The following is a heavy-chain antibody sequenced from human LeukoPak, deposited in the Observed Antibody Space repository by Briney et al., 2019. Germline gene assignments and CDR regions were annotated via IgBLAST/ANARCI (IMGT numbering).Heavy chain of an antibody. D-gene: IGHD4-4*01. Sequence: GGFLRLSCAASGFTFSGSAMHWVRQASGKGLEWVGRIRSKANSYATAYAASVKGRFTISRDDSKNTAYLQMNSLKTEDTAVYYCKSAVTPAYYGMDVWGQGTTVTVSS. J-gene: IGHJ6*02. V-gene: IGHV3-73*01. CDR1: GFTFSGSA. CDR2: IRSKANSYAT. CDR3: KSAVTPAYYGMDV.